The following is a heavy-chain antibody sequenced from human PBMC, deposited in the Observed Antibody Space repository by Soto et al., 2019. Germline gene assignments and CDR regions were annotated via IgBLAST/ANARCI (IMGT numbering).Heavy chain of an antibody. CDR3: ARVNFDWWGTNWFDP. Sequence: GASLKVSCKASGYTFTSYDINWVRQATGQGLEWMGWMNPNSGNTGYAQKFQGRVTMTRSTSISTAYMELSSLRSEDTAVCYCARVNFDWWGTNWFDPWGQGTLVTVSS. J-gene: IGHJ5*02. D-gene: IGHD3-9*01. CDR1: GYTFTSYD. CDR2: MNPNSGNT. V-gene: IGHV1-8*01.